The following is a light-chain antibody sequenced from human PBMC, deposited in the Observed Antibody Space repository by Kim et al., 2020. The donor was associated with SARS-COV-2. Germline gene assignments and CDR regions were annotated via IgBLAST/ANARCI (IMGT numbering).Light chain of an antibody. V-gene: IGKV2-28*01. CDR2: LGS. CDR1: QSLLHSNGYNY. CDR3: MQALQTPPT. J-gene: IGKJ1*01. Sequence: MTQSPLSLPVTPGEPASISCRSSQSLLHSNGYNYLDWYLQKPGQSPQLLIYLGSNRASGVPDRFSGSGSGTDFTLKISRVEAEDVGVYYCMQALQTPPTFGQGTKVDIK.